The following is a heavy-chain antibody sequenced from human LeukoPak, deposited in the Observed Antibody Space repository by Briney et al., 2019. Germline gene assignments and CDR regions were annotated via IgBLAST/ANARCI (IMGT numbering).Heavy chain of an antibody. J-gene: IGHJ6*02. CDR2: IYYSGST. CDR3: ARGGYYYYYGMDV. Sequence: SETLSLTCTVSGGSISSGGYYWSWIRQHPGKGLEWIGYIYYSGSTYYNPSLKSRVTISVDTSKNQFSPKLSSVTAADTAVYYCARGGYYYYYGMDVWGQGTTVTVSS. CDR1: GGSISSGGYY. V-gene: IGHV4-31*03.